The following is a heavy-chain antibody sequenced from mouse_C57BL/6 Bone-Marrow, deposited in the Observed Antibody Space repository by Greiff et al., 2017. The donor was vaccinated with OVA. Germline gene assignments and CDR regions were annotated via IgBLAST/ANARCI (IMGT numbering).Heavy chain of an antibody. CDR1: GYSITSGYY. Sequence: EVQLQQSGPGLVKPSQSLSLTCSVTGYSITSGYYWNWIRQFPGNNLEWMGYISYDGSNNYNPSLKNRISITRDTSKNQFFLKLNSVTTEDTATYYCARESYYGSSYWYFDVGGTGTTVTVSS. V-gene: IGHV3-6*01. D-gene: IGHD1-1*01. CDR2: ISYDGSN. CDR3: ARESYYGSSYWYFDV. J-gene: IGHJ1*03.